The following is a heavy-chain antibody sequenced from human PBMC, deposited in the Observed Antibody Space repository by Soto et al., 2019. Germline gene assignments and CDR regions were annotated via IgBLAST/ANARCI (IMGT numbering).Heavy chain of an antibody. CDR2: INHSGST. CDR3: ARGQHKGGTAMVRGVINPSSYWYFDL. V-gene: IGHV4-34*01. CDR1: GGSFSGYY. D-gene: IGHD3-10*01. J-gene: IGHJ2*01. Sequence: QVQLQQWGAGLLKPSETLSLTCAVYGGSFSGYYWSWIRQPPGKGLEWIGEINHSGSTNYNPSLKSRVTISVDTSKNQFSLKLSSVTAADTAVYYCARGQHKGGTAMVRGVINPSSYWYFDLWGRGTLVTVSS.